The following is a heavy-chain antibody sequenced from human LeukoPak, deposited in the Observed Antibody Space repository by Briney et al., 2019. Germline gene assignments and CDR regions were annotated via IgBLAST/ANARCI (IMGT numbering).Heavy chain of an antibody. V-gene: IGHV3-23*01. D-gene: IGHD3-10*02. Sequence: GGSLRLSCAASGFTFSNYAMNWVRQAPGKGLEWVSGISASGDKTYYADSVKGRFTISRDESNNALYLQMNSLRAEDTALYFCAKDPNGDYVGGYWFDPWGQGARVTVSS. J-gene: IGHJ5*02. CDR3: AKDPNGDYVGGYWFDP. CDR1: GFTFSNYA. CDR2: ISASGDKT.